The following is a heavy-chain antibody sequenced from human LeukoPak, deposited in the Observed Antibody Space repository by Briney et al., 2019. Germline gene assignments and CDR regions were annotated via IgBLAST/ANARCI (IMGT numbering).Heavy chain of an antibody. V-gene: IGHV4-34*01. CDR3: ARGDSSSWYL. CDR1: GGSFSGDY. D-gene: IGHD6-13*01. J-gene: IGHJ4*02. Sequence: SETLSLTCAVDGGSFSGDYRTWVRQPPGKGLEWIAEINRRGFTKYNPSLKSRVTISVDTSKEQFSLNLNSVTAADTAVYYCARGDSSSWYLWGQGTLVTVSS. CDR2: INRRGFT.